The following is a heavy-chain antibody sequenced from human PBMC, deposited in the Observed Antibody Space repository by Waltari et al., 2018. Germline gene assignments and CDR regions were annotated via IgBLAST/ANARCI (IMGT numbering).Heavy chain of an antibody. CDR2: IYHGDSDT. D-gene: IGHD2-2*01. CDR3: ARPSTLASPAET. Sequence: EVQLVQSVAEVKKPGESLNLSCKASGYKFLSSCIGCVRQMHGKGLGWMGIIYHGDSDTKYNPSFEGQVTISADKSISTAYRRWSRLKASDTAMYYCARPSTLASPAETWDQGTLVTVSS. J-gene: IGHJ5*02. V-gene: IGHV5-51*01. CDR1: GYKFLSSC.